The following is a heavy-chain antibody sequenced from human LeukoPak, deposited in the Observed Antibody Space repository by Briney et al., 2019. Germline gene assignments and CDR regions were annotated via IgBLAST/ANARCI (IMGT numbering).Heavy chain of an antibody. CDR1: GGSISSGGYY. D-gene: IGHD5-18*01. V-gene: IGHV4-31*03. CDR3: AGGEIQKFIDY. Sequence: SETLSLTCTVSGGSISSGGYYWSWIRQHPGKGLEWIGYIYYSGSTYYNPSLKSRVTVSVDTSKNQFSLKLSSVTAADTAVYYCAGGEIQKFIDYWGQGTLVTVSS. J-gene: IGHJ4*02. CDR2: IYYSGST.